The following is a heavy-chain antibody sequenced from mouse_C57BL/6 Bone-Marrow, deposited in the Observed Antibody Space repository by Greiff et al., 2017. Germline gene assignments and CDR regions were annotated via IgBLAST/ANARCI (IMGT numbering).Heavy chain of an antibody. CDR1: GFTFSDTW. J-gene: IGHJ3*01. Sequence: DVKLVESGGGLVQPGGSMKLSCAASGFTFSDTWMDWVRQSPEKGLEWVAEIRNKANNHATYYAESVKGRFTISRDDSKSSVYLQMNSLRAEDTGIYYCTRSSGYPAWFAYWGQGTLVTVSA. CDR2: IRNKANNHAT. D-gene: IGHD3-2*02. V-gene: IGHV6-6*01. CDR3: TRSSGYPAWFAY.